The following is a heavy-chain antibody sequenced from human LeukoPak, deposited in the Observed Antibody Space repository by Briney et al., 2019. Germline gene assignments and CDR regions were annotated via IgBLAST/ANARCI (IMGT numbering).Heavy chain of an antibody. Sequence: GRSLRLSCAASGFTFSSYAMHWVRQAPGKGLEWVAVISYDGSNKYYADSVKGRFTISRDNSKNALYLQMNSLGAEDTAVYYCARAWDDFWSGYPNAFDIWGQGTMVTVSS. CDR2: ISYDGSNK. CDR1: GFTFSSYA. V-gene: IGHV3-30-3*01. D-gene: IGHD3-3*01. J-gene: IGHJ3*02. CDR3: ARAWDDFWSGYPNAFDI.